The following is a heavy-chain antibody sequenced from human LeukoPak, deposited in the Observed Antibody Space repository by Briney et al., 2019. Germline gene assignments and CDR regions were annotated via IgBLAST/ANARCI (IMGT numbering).Heavy chain of an antibody. J-gene: IGHJ4*02. CDR1: GGSINSGGYY. CDR3: ARENWEYYFDY. CDR2: IYTSGST. V-gene: IGHV4-61*02. D-gene: IGHD7-27*01. Sequence: SETLSLTCTVSGGSINSGGYYWSWIRQPAGKGLEWIGRIYTSGSTNYNPSLKSRVTMSVDTSKNQFSLKLSSVTAADTAVYYCARENWEYYFDYWGQGTLVTVSS.